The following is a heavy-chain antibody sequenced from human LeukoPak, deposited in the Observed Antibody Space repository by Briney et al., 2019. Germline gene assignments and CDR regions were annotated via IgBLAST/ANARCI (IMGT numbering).Heavy chain of an antibody. CDR2: IGPTGSDR. D-gene: IGHD1-14*01. Sequence: GGSLRLSCTASGLPFSTSGFNWVRQAPEKGLEWVASIGPTGSDRYHADSIKGRCTISRDNANNFMYLQMNSLRAEDTAVYYCATETNGRHYDYWGQGTLLTVSS. J-gene: IGHJ4*02. CDR1: GLPFSTSG. CDR3: ATETNGRHYDY. V-gene: IGHV3-21*06.